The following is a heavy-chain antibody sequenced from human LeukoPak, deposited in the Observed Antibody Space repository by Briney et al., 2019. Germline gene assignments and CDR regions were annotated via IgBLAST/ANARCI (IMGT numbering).Heavy chain of an antibody. Sequence: PSETLSLTCAVYGGSFSGYYWSWIRQPPGKGLEWIWEINHSGSTNYNPSLKSRVTISVDTSKNQFSLKLSSVTAADTAVYYCARSVGYYAHYYYYGMDVWGQGTTVTVSS. CDR2: INHSGST. V-gene: IGHV4-34*01. D-gene: IGHD3-3*01. J-gene: IGHJ6*02. CDR1: GGSFSGYY. CDR3: ARSVGYYAHYYYYGMDV.